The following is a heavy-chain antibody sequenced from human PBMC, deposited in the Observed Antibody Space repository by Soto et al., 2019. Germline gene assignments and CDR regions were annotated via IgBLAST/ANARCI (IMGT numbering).Heavy chain of an antibody. V-gene: IGHV4-31*03. J-gene: IGHJ5*02. D-gene: IGHD6-19*01. Sequence: QVQLQESGPGLVKPSQTLSLTCTVSGGSISSGGYYWSWIRQHPGKGLEWIGYIYYSGSTYYHPPLKSRVTISXXTXKXXLSLKLSSVTAADTAVYYCARDGYRSGWYGEWFDPWGQGTLVTVSS. CDR3: ARDGYRSGWYGEWFDP. CDR1: GGSISSGGYY. CDR2: IYYSGST.